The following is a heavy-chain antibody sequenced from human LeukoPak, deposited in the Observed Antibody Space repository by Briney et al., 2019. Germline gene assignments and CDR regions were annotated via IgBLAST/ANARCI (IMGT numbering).Heavy chain of an antibody. J-gene: IGHJ4*02. CDR1: GFTFGDYA. Sequence: GGSLRLSCGASGFTFGDYAMSWVRQVPGKGLEWVAGINWNGASAGYADSVKGRFTISRDNAKNSLFLQMTSLRAEDTALYHCARGSYCRSTSCYLFFHYWGQGMLVTVSS. D-gene: IGHD2-2*01. CDR3: ARGSYCRSTSCYLFFHY. CDR2: INWNGASA. V-gene: IGHV3-20*01.